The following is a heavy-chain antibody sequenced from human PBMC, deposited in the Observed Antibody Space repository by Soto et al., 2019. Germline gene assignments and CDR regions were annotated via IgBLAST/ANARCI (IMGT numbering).Heavy chain of an antibody. J-gene: IGHJ6*02. CDR2: ISGYNAST. Sequence: ASVKVSCKASGYTFTSYGISWVRQAPGQGVEWMGWISGYNASTNYAQRLQGRATMTTDTSTTTDYMELRSLRSDNTAVYYCARVFITMVRGLAKYYYYGMDVWGQGTTVTVSS. CDR1: GYTFTSYG. V-gene: IGHV1-18*01. CDR3: ARVFITMVRGLAKYYYYGMDV. D-gene: IGHD3-10*01.